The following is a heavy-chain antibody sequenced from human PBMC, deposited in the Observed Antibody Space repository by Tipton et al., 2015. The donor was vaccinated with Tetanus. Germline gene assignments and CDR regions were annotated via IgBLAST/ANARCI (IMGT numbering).Heavy chain of an antibody. D-gene: IGHD3-3*01. Sequence: QVQLVQSGPEVKKPGASVTVSCRASGYSFSDYYIHWMRQAPGQGPEWLGIINPGHDSKSYSRKLEGRLTLTRDTSTSTVYMELNSLRLEDTAVYYCARAQNYFGVLASFFDPWGQGTLVTVSS. CDR2: INPGHDSK. J-gene: IGHJ5*02. CDR1: GYSFSDYY. CDR3: ARAQNYFGVLASFFDP. V-gene: IGHV1-46*04.